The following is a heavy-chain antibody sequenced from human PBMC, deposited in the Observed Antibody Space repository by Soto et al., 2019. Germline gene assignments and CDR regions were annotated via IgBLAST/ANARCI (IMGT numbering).Heavy chain of an antibody. D-gene: IGHD3-10*01. CDR1: GFTFSSYA. CDR3: ARDIEGLGTMVRGVIIGWFDP. V-gene: IGHV3-30-3*01. CDR2: ISYDGSNK. J-gene: IGHJ5*02. Sequence: QVQLVESGGGVVQPGRSLRLSCAASGFTFSSYAMHWVRQAPGKGLEWVAVISYDGSNKYYADSVKGRFTISRDNSKNTLYLQMNSLRAEDTAVYYCARDIEGLGTMVRGVIIGWFDPWGQGTLVTVSS.